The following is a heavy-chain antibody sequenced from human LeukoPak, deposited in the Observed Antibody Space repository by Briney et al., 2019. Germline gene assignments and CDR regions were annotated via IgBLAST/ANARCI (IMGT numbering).Heavy chain of an antibody. Sequence: SETLSLTCTVSGGSISSYYWSWIRQPPGKGLEWIGRIYISGSTNYNPSLKSRVTMSVDTSKNQFSLKLSSVTAADTAVYYCARSGAAEIAVAGTMDFQHWGQGTLVTVSS. CDR3: ARSGAAEIAVAGTMDFQH. V-gene: IGHV4-4*07. D-gene: IGHD6-19*01. J-gene: IGHJ1*01. CDR1: GGSISSYY. CDR2: IYISGST.